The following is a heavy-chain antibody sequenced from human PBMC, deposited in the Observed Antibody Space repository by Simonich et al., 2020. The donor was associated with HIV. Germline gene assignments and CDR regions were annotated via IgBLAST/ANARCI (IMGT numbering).Heavy chain of an antibody. V-gene: IGHV4-59*01. CDR2: IYYTVKT. D-gene: IGHD2-15*01. CDR1: GGSISGNY. J-gene: IGHJ4*02. CDR3: ARGGGVVAVN. Sequence: QVLLQESGPGLVKPSETLSLICTVSGGSISGNYWGWFRQTPEKGLEWIGNIYYTVKTHYNPSLKSLVTISVDTSKNQFSLNLTSVTAADTAVYYCARGGGVVAVNWGQGTLVTVSS.